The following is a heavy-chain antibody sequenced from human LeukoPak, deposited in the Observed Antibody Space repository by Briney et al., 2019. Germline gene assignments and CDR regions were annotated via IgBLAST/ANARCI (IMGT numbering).Heavy chain of an antibody. J-gene: IGHJ4*02. V-gene: IGHV1-18*01. D-gene: IGHD6-13*01. Sequence: ASVNVSCKASGYTFTSYGISWVRQAPGQGLEWMGWISAYNGNTNYAQKFQGRVTMTRDTSISTAYMELSRLRSDDTAVYYCASWVSSSGGYWGQGTLVTVSS. CDR2: ISAYNGNT. CDR1: GYTFTSYG. CDR3: ASWVSSSGGY.